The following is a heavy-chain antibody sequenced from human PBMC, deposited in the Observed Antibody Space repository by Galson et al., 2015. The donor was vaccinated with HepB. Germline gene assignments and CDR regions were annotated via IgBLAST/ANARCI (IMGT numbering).Heavy chain of an antibody. J-gene: IGHJ6*02. Sequence: SLRLSCAASGFTFSSYGMHWVRQAPGKGLEWVAVISYDGSNKYYADSVKGRFTISRDNSKNTVYLQMNSLEAEDAAVYYCARDQWRDYYYYGMDVWGQGTTVTVSS. V-gene: IGHV3-30*03. CDR1: GFTFSSYG. CDR3: ARDQWRDYYYYGMDV. CDR2: ISYDGSNK. D-gene: IGHD2-8*01.